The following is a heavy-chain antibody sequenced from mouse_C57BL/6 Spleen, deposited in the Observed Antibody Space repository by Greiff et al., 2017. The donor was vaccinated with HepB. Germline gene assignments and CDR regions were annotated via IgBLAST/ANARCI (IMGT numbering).Heavy chain of an antibody. CDR3: TREDYYGSSGAY. Sequence: EVQLVGLGVGLVRPGGSLNFSCAASGFPFSSYALSWVRKTPEKRLERVAYISSGGDYIYYADTVKGRFTIFRDNARNTLYLQMSSQKSEDTAMYYCTREDYYGSSGAYWGQGTLVTVSA. D-gene: IGHD1-1*01. CDR1: GFPFSSYA. J-gene: IGHJ3*01. CDR2: ISSGGDYI. V-gene: IGHV5-9-1*02.